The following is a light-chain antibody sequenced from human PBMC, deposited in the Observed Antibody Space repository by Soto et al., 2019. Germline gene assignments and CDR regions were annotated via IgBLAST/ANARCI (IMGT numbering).Light chain of an antibody. CDR2: EAS. CDR1: QSVSSY. J-gene: IGKJ1*01. CDR3: QQRSNWPTT. V-gene: IGKV3-11*01. Sequence: ELVLTQSLATLSLSPGERATLSCRASQSVSSYLAWYQQRPGQAPRLLIYEASNRATGIPARFSGSGSGTDFTLTISSLEPEDFALYYCQQRSNWPTTFGQGT.